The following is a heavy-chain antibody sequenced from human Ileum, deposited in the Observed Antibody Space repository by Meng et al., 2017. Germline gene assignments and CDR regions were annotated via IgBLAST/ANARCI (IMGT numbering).Heavy chain of an antibody. V-gene: IGHV3-7*01. Sequence: GESLKISCAASGFTFSTHWMSWLRQAPGKGPEWVANIKEDGSTKNYLDSVKGRFTISRDNAKNSLYLQMNSLRGEDTAVYYCARVWSGGYTYGYVWGQGTLVTGSS. CDR1: GFTFSTHW. CDR3: ARVWSGGYTYGYV. D-gene: IGHD5-18*01. J-gene: IGHJ4*02. CDR2: IKEDGSTK.